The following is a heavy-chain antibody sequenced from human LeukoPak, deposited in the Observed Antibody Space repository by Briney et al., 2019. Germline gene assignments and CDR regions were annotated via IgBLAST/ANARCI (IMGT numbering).Heavy chain of an antibody. Sequence: SETLSLTCAVYGGPFRGFFWSWIRQPPGKGLEWIGYIYTSGNTNYNPSLKSRVTIAVDTSKNQFSLKLSSVTAADTAVYYCARLSASQMAYEYFDLWGRGTLVTVSS. D-gene: IGHD2-21*01. CDR2: IYTSGNT. CDR1: GGPFRGFF. CDR3: ARLSASQMAYEYFDL. V-gene: IGHV4-4*09. J-gene: IGHJ2*01.